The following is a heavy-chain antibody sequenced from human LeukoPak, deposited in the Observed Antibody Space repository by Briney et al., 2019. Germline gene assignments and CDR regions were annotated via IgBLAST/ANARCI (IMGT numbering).Heavy chain of an antibody. D-gene: IGHD3-9*01. CDR1: GGSISNGNW. J-gene: IGHJ4*02. Sequence: SETLSLTCGVSGGSISNGNWWSWVRQPPGKGLEWIGEIHRSGSTYYNPSLKSRVTISVDTSKNQFSLKLSSVTAADTAVYYCARDLLNYDILTGYYKWYPRFDYWGQGTLVSVSS. V-gene: IGHV4-4*02. CDR2: IHRSGST. CDR3: ARDLLNYDILTGYYKWYPRFDY.